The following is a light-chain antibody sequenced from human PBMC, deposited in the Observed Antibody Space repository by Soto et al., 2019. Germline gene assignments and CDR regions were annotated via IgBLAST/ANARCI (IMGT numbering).Light chain of an antibody. Sequence: QSVLTQPASVSGSPGQSITISCTGTSSDVGGYNYVSWYQQHPGKAPKLMIYDVSNRPSGVPNRFSGSKSGNTASLTISGLQAEDEADYYCSSYTSSSTYYVFGTGTKGTVL. V-gene: IGLV2-14*01. CDR2: DVS. J-gene: IGLJ1*01. CDR3: SSYTSSSTYYV. CDR1: SSDVGGYNY.